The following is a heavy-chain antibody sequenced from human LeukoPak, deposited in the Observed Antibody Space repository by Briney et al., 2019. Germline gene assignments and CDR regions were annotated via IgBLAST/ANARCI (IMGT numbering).Heavy chain of an antibody. V-gene: IGHV4-30-2*01. CDR2: IYHSGST. CDR1: GGSISSGGYS. CDR3: ARRAAAPTFDY. D-gene: IGHD6-13*01. Sequence: PSQTLSLTCAVSGGSISSGGYSWSWIRQPPGKGLEWIGYIYHSGSTYYNPSLKSRVTISVDRSKNQFSLKLSSVTAADTAVYYCARRAAAPTFDYWGQGTLVTVSS. J-gene: IGHJ4*02.